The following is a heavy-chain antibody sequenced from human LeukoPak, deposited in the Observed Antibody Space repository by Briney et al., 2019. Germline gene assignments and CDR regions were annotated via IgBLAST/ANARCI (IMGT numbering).Heavy chain of an antibody. CDR3: ARGFGESPLLDY. Sequence: SETLSLTCTVSGGSISSGGYYWSWIRQHPGKGLEWIGYIYYSGSTYYNPSLKSRVTISVDTSKNQFSLKLSSVTAADTAVYYCARGFGESPLLDYWGQGTLVTVSS. J-gene: IGHJ4*02. CDR1: GGSISSGGYY. D-gene: IGHD3-10*01. V-gene: IGHV4-31*03. CDR2: IYYSGST.